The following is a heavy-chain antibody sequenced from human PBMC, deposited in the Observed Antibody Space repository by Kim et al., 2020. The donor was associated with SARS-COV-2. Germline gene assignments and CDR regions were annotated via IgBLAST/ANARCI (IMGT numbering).Heavy chain of an antibody. CDR3: ARDPSGGTVLIDYSYGLDV. CDR2: INAYNGNT. Sequence: ASVKVSCKASGYTFTSYGISWVRQAPGQGLEWMGWINAYNGNTNYAQKLQGRVTMTTDTATSTDYMERKSLRSDDTAVYYCARDPSGGTVLIDYSYGLDVWGQGTTVTVSS. J-gene: IGHJ6*02. D-gene: IGHD3-10*01. V-gene: IGHV1-18*04. CDR1: GYTFTSYG.